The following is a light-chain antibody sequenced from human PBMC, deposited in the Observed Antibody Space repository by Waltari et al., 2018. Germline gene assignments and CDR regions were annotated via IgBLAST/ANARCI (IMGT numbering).Light chain of an antibody. V-gene: IGLV1-51*01. J-gene: IGLJ2*01. Sequence: QSVLTQPPSVSAPPGQTVTIPRSGRRPQIGHNFASWYQQLPGTAPKLLIYDNYKRPLGIPDRFSASKSGTSATLGITGLQTGDEADYYCVTWDSNLSIVVFGGGTKLTVL. CDR1: RPQIGHNF. CDR2: DNY. CDR3: VTWDSNLSIVV.